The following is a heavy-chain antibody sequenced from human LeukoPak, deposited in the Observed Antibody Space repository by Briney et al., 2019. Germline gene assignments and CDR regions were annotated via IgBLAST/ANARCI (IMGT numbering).Heavy chain of an antibody. CDR2: ITSSSSDI. CDR3: ARNQNLDV. CDR1: GFTFSTYS. J-gene: IGHJ6*02. Sequence: GGSLRLSCAASGFTFSTYSMNWVREAPGKGLEWVSSITSSSSDIYYADSVKGGFTISRDNAKNSLYLQMDSLRAEDTAVYHCARNQNLDVWGQGTTVTVSS. V-gene: IGHV3-21*01. D-gene: IGHD1-14*01.